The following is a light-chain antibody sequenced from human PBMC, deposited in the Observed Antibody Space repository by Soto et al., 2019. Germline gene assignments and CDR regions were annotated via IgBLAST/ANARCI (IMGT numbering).Light chain of an antibody. CDR1: QSVSSD. J-gene: IGKJ1*01. V-gene: IGKV3-15*01. CDR2: GAS. CDR3: QQYNTWPRT. Sequence: ETVLKQSLGTLSLSPGERATLSCRASQSVSSDYLAWYHQKPGQPPRLLIYGASTRATAIPARFSGSGSGTEFTLSISSLQSEDFAVYYCQQYNTWPRTFGQGTKVDIK.